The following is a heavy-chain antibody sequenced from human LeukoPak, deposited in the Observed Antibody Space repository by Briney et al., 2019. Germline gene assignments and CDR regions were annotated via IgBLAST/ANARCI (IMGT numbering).Heavy chain of an antibody. D-gene: IGHD3-22*01. Sequence: GASVMISCKASGFTFSSYYMNWVRQAPVQGLEWMGKINPSGGSTSYAQRFQGRVTMTTDTSTSTVYMELSSLRSEDTAVYYCARDGGSGYSSWDNWGQGTLVTVSS. CDR1: GFTFSSYY. V-gene: IGHV1-46*01. CDR3: ARDGGSGYSSWDN. CDR2: INPSGGST. J-gene: IGHJ4*02.